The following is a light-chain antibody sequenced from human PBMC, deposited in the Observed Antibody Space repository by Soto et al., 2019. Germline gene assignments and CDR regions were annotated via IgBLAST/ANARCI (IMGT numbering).Light chain of an antibody. J-gene: IGKJ1*01. Sequence: DIQMTQSPSTLSASVGDRVTITCRASQTISSWLAWYQQKPGKAPKLLIYKATSLESGVSSRFSGSGSGTEFTLAICSLQSDDFATYYRQQYNIYPWTFGQGTRVEIK. CDR3: QQYNIYPWT. CDR2: KAT. CDR1: QTISSW. V-gene: IGKV1-5*03.